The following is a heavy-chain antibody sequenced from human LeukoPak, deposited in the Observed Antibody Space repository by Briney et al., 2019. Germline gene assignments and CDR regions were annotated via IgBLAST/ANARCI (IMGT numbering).Heavy chain of an antibody. V-gene: IGHV1-46*01. CDR1: GYTFTSYY. D-gene: IGHD6-13*01. Sequence: ASVKVSCKASGYTFTSYYMHWVRQAPGQGLEWMGIINPSGGSTSYAQKFQGRVTMTRDTSTSTVYMELSSLRSEDTAVYYCARDKGGSSWYEAWFDPWGQGTLVTVSS. CDR3: ARDKGGSSWYEAWFDP. CDR2: INPSGGST. J-gene: IGHJ5*02.